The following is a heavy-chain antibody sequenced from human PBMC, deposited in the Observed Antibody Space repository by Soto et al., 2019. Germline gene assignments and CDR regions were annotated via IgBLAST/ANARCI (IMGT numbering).Heavy chain of an antibody. CDR3: ARVPSQWTTTDF. CDR1: GYTLTELS. Sequence: GASVKVSCTVSGYTLTELSMHWVRQAPGKGLEWMGGFDPEDGETIYAQKFQGRLTMTRDTSINTAYMELSDLTSEDTAVYYCARVPSQWTTTDFWGQGTLVTVSS. J-gene: IGHJ4*02. D-gene: IGHD1-1*01. CDR2: FDPEDGET. V-gene: IGHV1-24*01.